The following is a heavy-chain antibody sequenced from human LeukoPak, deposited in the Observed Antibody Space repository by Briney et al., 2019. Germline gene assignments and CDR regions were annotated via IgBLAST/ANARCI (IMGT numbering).Heavy chain of an antibody. CDR3: ARDPNYSLNWFDP. CDR1: GYTFTGYY. J-gene: IGHJ5*02. D-gene: IGHD5-24*01. V-gene: IGHV1-2*02. Sequence: GASVKVSCKASGYTFTGYYMHWMRQAPGQGLEWMGWINPNSGGTNYAQKFQGRVTMTRDTSISTAYMELSRLRSDDTAVYYCARDPNYSLNWFDPWGQGTLVTVSS. CDR2: INPNSGGT.